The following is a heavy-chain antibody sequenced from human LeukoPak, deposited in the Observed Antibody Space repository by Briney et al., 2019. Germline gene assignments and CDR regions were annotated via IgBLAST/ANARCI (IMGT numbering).Heavy chain of an antibody. CDR3: ARGIRIVVVPAAIRFDY. V-gene: IGHV1-2*02. CDR1: RYTFTGYY. CDR2: INPNSGGT. J-gene: IGHJ4*02. Sequence: ASVKVSCKASRYTFTGYYMHWVRQAPGQGLEWMGWINPNSGGTNYAQKFQGRVTMARDTSISTAYMELSRLRSDDTAVYYCARGIRIVVVPAAIRFDYWGQGTLVTVSS. D-gene: IGHD2-2*02.